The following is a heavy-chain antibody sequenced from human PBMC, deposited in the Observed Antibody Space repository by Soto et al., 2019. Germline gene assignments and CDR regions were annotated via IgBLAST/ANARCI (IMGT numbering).Heavy chain of an antibody. CDR1: GFTFSSYA. CDR2: ISSSSGAI. Sequence: EVQLVESGGGLVQPGGSLRLSRAASGFTFSSYAMSWVRQAPGKGLEWVSYISSSSGAIYYADSVKGRFTISRDNAKNSLYLQMNSLRAEDTAVYYCARDPGYSGYDWGQGTLVTVSS. D-gene: IGHD5-12*01. CDR3: ARDPGYSGYD. V-gene: IGHV3-48*01. J-gene: IGHJ4*02.